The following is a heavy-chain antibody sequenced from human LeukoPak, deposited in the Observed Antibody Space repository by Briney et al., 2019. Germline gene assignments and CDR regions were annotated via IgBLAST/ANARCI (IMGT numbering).Heavy chain of an antibody. CDR3: AGGSGSYFYLFQY. D-gene: IGHD3-10*01. CDR2: IWNDGSNK. V-gene: IGHV3-33*01. J-gene: IGHJ1*01. Sequence: GRSLRLSCAASGFTFSNYGMHWVCQAPGKGLEWVAVIWNDGSNKFYADSVKGRFTISRDNSKNTLYLQMNSLRAEDTAVYYCAGGSGSYFYLFQYWGQGTLVTVSS. CDR1: GFTFSNYG.